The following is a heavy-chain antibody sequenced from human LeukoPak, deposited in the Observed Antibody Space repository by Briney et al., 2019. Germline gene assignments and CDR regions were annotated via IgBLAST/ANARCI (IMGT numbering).Heavy chain of an antibody. CDR3: AKDSFSGNGIWYFDI. CDR2: ISNTGGNT. V-gene: IGHV3-23*01. J-gene: IGHJ2*01. CDR1: GFTFSSYW. D-gene: IGHD3-10*01. Sequence: PGGSLRLSCAASGFTFSSYWMSWVRQSPGQGLEWVSAISNTGGNTYYADSVRGRFTMSRDNSKNTLYLRMNSLRAEDTAVYYCAKDSFSGNGIWYFDIWGRGTLVTVSS.